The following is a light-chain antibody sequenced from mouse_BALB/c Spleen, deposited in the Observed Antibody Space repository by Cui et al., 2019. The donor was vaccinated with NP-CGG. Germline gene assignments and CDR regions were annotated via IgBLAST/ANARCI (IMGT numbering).Light chain of an antibody. CDR2: GTN. CDR1: TGAVTTSNY. J-gene: IGLJ1*01. CDR3: ALLYSNHWV. V-gene: IGLV1*01. Sequence: QAVVTQESALTTLPGETVTLTCRSSTGAVTTSNYANWVQEKPDHLFTGLIGGTNNRAPGVPARFSGSLIGDKAALTITGAQTEDEAIYFCALLYSNHWVFGGGTKLTFL.